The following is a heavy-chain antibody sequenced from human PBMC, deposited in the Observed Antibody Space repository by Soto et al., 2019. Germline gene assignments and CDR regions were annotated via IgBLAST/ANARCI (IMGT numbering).Heavy chain of an antibody. J-gene: IGHJ4*02. CDR1: GYTFSRYG. CDR2: ISGFNGNT. V-gene: IGHV1-18*01. Sequence: QVQLVQSGAEVKKPGASVRVSCKASGYTFSRYGISWVRQAPGQGLEWMGWISGFNGNTKESEKLQGRVTLTTDTAAYTAHMERRGLRSDDTAGDYCARASAYSTPWSFDNWGQGTLVTVAS. D-gene: IGHD6-13*01. CDR3: ARASAYSTPWSFDN.